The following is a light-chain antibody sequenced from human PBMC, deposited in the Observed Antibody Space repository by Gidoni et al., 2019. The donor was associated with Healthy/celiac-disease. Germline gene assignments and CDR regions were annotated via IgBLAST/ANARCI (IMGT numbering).Light chain of an antibody. J-gene: IGLJ3*02. CDR1: TGAVTSGYY. Sequence: QTVVTQEPSLTVSPEGTVTLTCASSTGAVTSGYYPNWFKQKPGQAPRALIYSTSNTHSWTPARLSGSLLGGRAALTLSCVQPEDEAEYYCLLYYGGVWVFGGGTKLTVL. CDR3: LLYYGGVWV. V-gene: IGLV7-43*01. CDR2: STS.